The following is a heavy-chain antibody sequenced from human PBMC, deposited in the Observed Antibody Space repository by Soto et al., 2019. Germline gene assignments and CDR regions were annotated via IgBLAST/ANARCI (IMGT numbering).Heavy chain of an antibody. J-gene: IGHJ5*02. CDR1: GYTFTDYD. Sequence: QVQLVQSGAEVKKPGASVKVSCKASGYTFTDYDINWVRQAAGQGLEWMGWMNPYSDNTGYAQKFQGRVTMTRDTSMSTAYMELNSLRSEDTAVYYCARGRFRRTWFDPWGQGTLVTVSS. CDR2: MNPYSDNT. D-gene: IGHD3-16*01. V-gene: IGHV1-8*01. CDR3: ARGRFRRTWFDP.